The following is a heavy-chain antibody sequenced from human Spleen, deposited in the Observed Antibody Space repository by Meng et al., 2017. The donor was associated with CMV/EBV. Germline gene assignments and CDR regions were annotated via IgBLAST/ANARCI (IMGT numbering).Heavy chain of an antibody. CDR1: GGSISSGGYY. CDR3: ARGALLGGDFDY. CDR2: IYYSGST. J-gene: IGHJ4*02. V-gene: IGHV4-31*03. D-gene: IGHD2-15*01. Sequence: TVSGGSISSGGYYWSWIRQHPGKGLEWIGYIYYSGSTYYNPSLKSRVTISVDTSKNQFSLKLSSVTAADTAVYYCARGALLGGDFDYWGQGTLVTVSS.